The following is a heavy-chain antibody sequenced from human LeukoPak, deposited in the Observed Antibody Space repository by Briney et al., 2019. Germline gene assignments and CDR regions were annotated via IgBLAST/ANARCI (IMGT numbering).Heavy chain of an antibody. CDR3: ARGTYSSGWYDY. CDR2: INPNSGGT. V-gene: IGHV1-2*02. J-gene: IGHJ4*02. CDR1: GYIFTGYY. D-gene: IGHD6-19*01. Sequence: ASVKVSCKASGYIFTGYYMHWVRQAPGQGLEWMGWINPNSGGTNYAQKFQGRVTMTRDTSISTAYMELSRLRSDDTAVYYCARGTYSSGWYDYWGQGTLVTVSS.